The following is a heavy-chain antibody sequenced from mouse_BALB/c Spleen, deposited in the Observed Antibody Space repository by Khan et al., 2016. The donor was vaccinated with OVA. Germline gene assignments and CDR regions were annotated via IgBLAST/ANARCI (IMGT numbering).Heavy chain of an antibody. CDR1: GYTFTSYQ. D-gene: IGHD3-1*01. J-gene: IGHJ3*01. CDR2: INPNNGGT. V-gene: IGHV1S81*02. CDR3: IRGGYGGFAY. Sequence: QVQLQQSGAELVKPGASVKLSCKASGYTFTSYQMYWVKQRPGQGLEWIGEINPNNGGTNFTEKFKSKATLTVDKSSSTAFMQLSSLPSEDSAVYYCIRGGYGGFAYWGQGTLVTVSA.